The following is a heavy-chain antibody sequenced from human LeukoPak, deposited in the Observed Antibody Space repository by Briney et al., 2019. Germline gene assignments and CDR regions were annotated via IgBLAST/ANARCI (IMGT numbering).Heavy chain of an antibody. Sequence: GRSLRLSCAASGFTFSSYSMNWVRQAPGKGLEWVSFISSSSSYIYYADSVKGRFTISRDNAKNSLYLQMNSLRAEDTAVYYCARAIAVTGYRYFDYWGQGTLVTVSS. CDR3: ARAIAVTGYRYFDY. J-gene: IGHJ4*02. V-gene: IGHV3-21*01. CDR1: GFTFSSYS. CDR2: ISSSSSYI. D-gene: IGHD6-19*01.